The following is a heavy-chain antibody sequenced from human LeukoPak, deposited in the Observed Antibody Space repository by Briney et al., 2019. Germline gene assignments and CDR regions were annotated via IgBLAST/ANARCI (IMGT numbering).Heavy chain of an antibody. Sequence: PGGSLRLSCAASGFPLSSYAMSWVRQASGKGLEWVSATSSSDPGTYYADSVRGRFTISRDNSKNTFYLQMNSLRVEDTAIYYCARENWYFYNNKWYKTWFYPWGQGTLVTVSS. D-gene: IGHD3-10*01. CDR3: ARENWYFYNNKWYKTWFYP. V-gene: IGHV3-23*01. CDR2: TSSSDPGT. J-gene: IGHJ5*02. CDR1: GFPLSSYA.